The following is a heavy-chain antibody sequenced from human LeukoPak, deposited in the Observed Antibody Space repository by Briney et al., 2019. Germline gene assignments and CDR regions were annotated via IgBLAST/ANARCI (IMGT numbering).Heavy chain of an antibody. Sequence: ASVKVSCKASGYTFTSYGISWVRQAPGQGLEWMGWISAYNGNTNYAQKLQGRVTMTTDTSTSTAYMELRSLRSDDTAVYYCARAMYYDILTGYLQPNYYYYMDVWGKGTTVTISS. CDR2: ISAYNGNT. V-gene: IGHV1-18*01. CDR1: GYTFTSYG. D-gene: IGHD3-9*01. CDR3: ARAMYYDILTGYLQPNYYYYMDV. J-gene: IGHJ6*03.